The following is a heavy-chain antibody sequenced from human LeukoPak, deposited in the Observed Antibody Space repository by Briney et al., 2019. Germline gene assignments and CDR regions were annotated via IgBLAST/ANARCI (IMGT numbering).Heavy chain of an antibody. CDR1: GFTFSSYS. D-gene: IGHD3-22*01. J-gene: IGHJ4*02. CDR3: AREYHYDSSAYYFPYYFDY. CDR2: ISSGSSTI. V-gene: IGHV3-48*02. Sequence: GGSLRLSCAASGFTFSSYSMNWVRQAPGKGLEWVSFISSGSSTIYSADSVKGRFTISRDNAKNSLYLQMNSLRDEDTAVYYCAREYHYDSSAYYFPYYFDYWGQGTLVTVSS.